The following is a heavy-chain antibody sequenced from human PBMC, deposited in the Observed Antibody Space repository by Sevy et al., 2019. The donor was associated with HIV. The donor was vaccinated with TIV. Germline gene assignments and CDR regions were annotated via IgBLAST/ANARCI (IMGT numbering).Heavy chain of an antibody. CDR3: ARDRAATYYDFWSGSYGSFDY. D-gene: IGHD3-3*01. Sequence: SETLSLTCTVSGGSISSYYWSWIRQPAGKGLEWIGRIYTSGSTNYNPSLKSRVTMSVDTSKNQFSLKLSSVTAADTAVDYCARDRAATYYDFWSGSYGSFDYWGQGTLVTVSS. J-gene: IGHJ4*02. CDR2: IYTSGST. CDR1: GGSISSYY. V-gene: IGHV4-4*07.